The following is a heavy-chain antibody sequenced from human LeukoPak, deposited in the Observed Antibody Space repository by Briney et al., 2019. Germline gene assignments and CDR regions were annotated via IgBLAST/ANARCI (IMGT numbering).Heavy chain of an antibody. V-gene: IGHV4-34*01. Sequence: ASETLSLTCAVYGGSFSGYYWSWIRQPPGKGLEWIGEINHSGSTNYNPSLKSRVTIPVDTSKNQFSLKLSSVTAADTAVYYCARGKSYYHDSSGYYPYYFDYWGQGTLVTVSS. CDR3: ARGKSYYHDSSGYYPYYFDY. J-gene: IGHJ4*02. CDR2: INHSGST. CDR1: GGSFSGYY. D-gene: IGHD3-22*01.